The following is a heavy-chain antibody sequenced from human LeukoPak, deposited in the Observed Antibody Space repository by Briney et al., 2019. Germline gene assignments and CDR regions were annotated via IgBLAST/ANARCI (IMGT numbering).Heavy chain of an antibody. V-gene: IGHV3-7*01. Sequence: PGGSLRLSCAASGFTFSSYWMNWVRQAPGKGLEWVANIKPDGGETYYVDSVKGRFTISRDNAKSSLYLQMNSLRVEDTAVYYCAKLYASGTYYNDYFDYWGQGILVTVSS. CDR2: IKPDGGET. CDR3: AKLYASGTYYNDYFDY. CDR1: GFTFSSYW. J-gene: IGHJ4*02. D-gene: IGHD3-10*01.